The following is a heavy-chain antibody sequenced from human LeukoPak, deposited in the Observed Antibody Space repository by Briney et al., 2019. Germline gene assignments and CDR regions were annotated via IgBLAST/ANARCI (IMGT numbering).Heavy chain of an antibody. CDR2: IYYSGST. CDR1: GGSISSYY. CDR3: ARTYYDFWSPPNYYTDV. Sequence: SETLSLTCTVSGGSISSYYWSWIRQPPGKGLEWIGYIYYSGSTNYNPSLKSRVTISVDTSKNQFSLKLSSVTAADTAVYYCARTYYDFWSPPNYYTDVWGKGNTVTVSS. J-gene: IGHJ6*03. V-gene: IGHV4-59*08. D-gene: IGHD3-3*01.